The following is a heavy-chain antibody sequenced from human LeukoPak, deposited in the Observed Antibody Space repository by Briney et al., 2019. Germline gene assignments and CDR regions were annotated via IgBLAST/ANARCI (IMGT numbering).Heavy chain of an antibody. CDR1: GFSISSGYY. V-gene: IGHV4-38-2*01. D-gene: IGHD2-15*01. J-gene: IGHJ4*02. CDR3: VRGSYCSGGSRYADLDY. Sequence: SETLSLTCAVSGFSISSGYYWGWIRQPPGKGLEWIGSIYHSGSTYYNPSLKSRVTISVDTSKNQFSLKLTSVTAADTAVYYCVRGSYCSGGSRYADLDYWGQGTLVTVSS. CDR2: IYHSGST.